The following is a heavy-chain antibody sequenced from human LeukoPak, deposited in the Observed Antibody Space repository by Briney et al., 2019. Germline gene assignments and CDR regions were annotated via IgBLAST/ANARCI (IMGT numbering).Heavy chain of an antibody. CDR3: ARHEYSGSYYGLSWFDP. V-gene: IGHV4-39*01. CDR2: IYYSGST. Sequence: SETLSLTCTVSGGSIGSSSYYWGWIRQPPGKGLEWIGSIYYSGSTYYNPSLKSRVTISVDTSKNQLSLKLSSLTAADTAVYYCARHEYSGSYYGLSWFDPWGQGTLVTVSS. CDR1: GGSIGSSSYY. J-gene: IGHJ5*02. D-gene: IGHD1-26*01.